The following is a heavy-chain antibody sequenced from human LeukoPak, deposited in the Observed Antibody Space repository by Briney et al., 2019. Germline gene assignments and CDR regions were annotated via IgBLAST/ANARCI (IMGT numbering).Heavy chain of an antibody. D-gene: IGHD6-19*01. CDR3: ARESYSSGWYPQGKYYYYYGMDV. J-gene: IGHJ6*02. CDR1: GYTFTSYG. CDR2: ISAYNGNT. Sequence: GASVKVSCKASGYTFTSYGISWVRQAPGQGLEWMGWISAYNGNTNYAQKLQGRVTMTTDTSTSTAYMELRSLRSDGTAVYYCARESYSSGWYPQGKYYYYYGMDVWGQGTTVTVSS. V-gene: IGHV1-18*01.